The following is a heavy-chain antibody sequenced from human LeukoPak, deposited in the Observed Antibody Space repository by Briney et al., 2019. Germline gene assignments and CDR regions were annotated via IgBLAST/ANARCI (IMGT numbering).Heavy chain of an antibody. CDR1: GGSITSYY. CDR2: IYYSGST. V-gene: IGHV4-59*01. J-gene: IGHJ5*02. D-gene: IGHD2-21*02. Sequence: KPSETLSLTCTVSGGSITSYYWNWIRQPPGKGLEWIGYIYYSGSTNYNPSLKSRVTISVDTSKNQFSLKLSSVTAADTAVYYCARVAYCGGDCYSRFDPWGQGTLVTVSS. CDR3: ARVAYCGGDCYSRFDP.